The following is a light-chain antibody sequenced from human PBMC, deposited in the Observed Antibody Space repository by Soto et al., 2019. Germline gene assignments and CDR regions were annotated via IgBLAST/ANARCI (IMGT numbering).Light chain of an antibody. V-gene: IGKV2-28*01. CDR3: MQALPTPLT. CDR2: LGA. Sequence: DIVMTQSPLSMPVTPGEPASLSCRSSQSLLHINGYNSLDWYLQKPGQSPQVLSYLGANRASGVSFRVSRSGSGTDFSLKNSRVGAEDVGNYYCMQALPTPLTLGGRTKVELK. CDR1: QSLLHINGYNS. J-gene: IGKJ4*01.